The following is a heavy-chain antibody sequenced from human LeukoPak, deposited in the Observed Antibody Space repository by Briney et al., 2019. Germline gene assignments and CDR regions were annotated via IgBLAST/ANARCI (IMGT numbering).Heavy chain of an antibody. CDR2: INPNSGGT. CDR3: ARAEEYSSGWSGHGLYYFDY. CDR1: GGTFSSYT. V-gene: IGHV1-2*02. J-gene: IGHJ4*02. D-gene: IGHD6-19*01. Sequence: GSSVKVSCKASGGTFSSYTISWVRQAPGQGLEWMGWINPNSGGTNYAQKFQGRVTMTRDTSISTAYMELSRLRSDDTAVYYCARAEEYSSGWSGHGLYYFDYWGQGTLVTVSS.